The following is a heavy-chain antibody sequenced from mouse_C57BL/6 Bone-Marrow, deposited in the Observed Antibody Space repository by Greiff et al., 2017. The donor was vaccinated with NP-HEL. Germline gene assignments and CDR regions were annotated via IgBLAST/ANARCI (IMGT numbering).Heavy chain of an antibody. CDR1: GYAFSSSW. J-gene: IGHJ4*01. V-gene: IGHV1-82*01. Sequence: QVQLKESGPELVKPGASVKISCKASGYAFSSSWMNWVKQRPGTGLEWIGRIYPGDGDTNYNGKFKGKATLTADTSSSTAYMQLSSLTSEDSAVYFCARDYGSSPRYYAMDYWGQGTSVTVSS. D-gene: IGHD1-1*01. CDR2: IYPGDGDT. CDR3: ARDYGSSPRYYAMDY.